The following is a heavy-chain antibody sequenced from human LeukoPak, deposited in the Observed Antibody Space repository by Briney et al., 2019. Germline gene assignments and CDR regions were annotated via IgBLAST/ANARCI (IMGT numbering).Heavy chain of an antibody. CDR2: MNPNSGNT. CDR1: GYTFTSYD. D-gene: IGHD3-22*01. J-gene: IGHJ5*02. CDR3: ALNPDSSGYWWFDP. V-gene: IGHV1-8*03. Sequence: GASVKVSCKASGYTFTSYDINWVRQATGQGLEWMGWMNPNSGNTGYAQMFQGRVTITRNTSISTAYMELSSLRSEDTAVYYCALNPDSSGYWWFDPWGQGTLVTVSS.